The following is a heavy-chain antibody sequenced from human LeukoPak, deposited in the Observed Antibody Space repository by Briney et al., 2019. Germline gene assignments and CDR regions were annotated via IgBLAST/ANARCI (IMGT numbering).Heavy chain of an antibody. CDR3: ARGTNWNDDAFDI. J-gene: IGHJ3*02. CDR2: IYHSGST. Sequence: SETLSLTCTVSGGSISSSSYYWGWLRQPPGTGLEWIGEIYHSGSTNYNPSLKSRVTISVDKSKNQFSLKLSSVTAADTAVYYCARGTNWNDDAFDIWGQGTMVTGSS. D-gene: IGHD1-20*01. V-gene: IGHV4-39*07. CDR1: GGSISSSSYY.